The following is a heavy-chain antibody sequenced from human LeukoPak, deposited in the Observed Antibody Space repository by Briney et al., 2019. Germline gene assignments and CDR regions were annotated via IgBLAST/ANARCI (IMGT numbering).Heavy chain of an antibody. Sequence: GGSLRLSSAASVVTFSSSWICCGREAPGKGLMCVSRIKRDGNRTTDASSEKGRFTIARYNSTNTVYTTKRTLLMKMNSLRPEDTAVYYCARGKIRYSYSRFDDWGQGILVTVSS. CDR3: ARGKIRYSYSRFDD. J-gene: IGHJ4*01. V-gene: IGHV3-74*01. CDR1: VVTFSSSW. D-gene: IGHD5-18*01. CDR2: IKRDGNRT.